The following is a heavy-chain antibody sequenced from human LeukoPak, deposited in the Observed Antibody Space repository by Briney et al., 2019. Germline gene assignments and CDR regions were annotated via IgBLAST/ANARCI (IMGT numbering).Heavy chain of an antibody. J-gene: IGHJ3*02. Sequence: GGSLRLSCAASGFTFSSYGMHWVRQAPGKGLEWVAFIRYDGSNKYYADSVKGRFTISRDNSKNTLYLQMNSLRAEDTPVYYCAKDGEWELRDAFDIWGQGTMVTVSS. CDR2: IRYDGSNK. V-gene: IGHV3-30*02. CDR3: AKDGEWELRDAFDI. D-gene: IGHD1-26*01. CDR1: GFTFSSYG.